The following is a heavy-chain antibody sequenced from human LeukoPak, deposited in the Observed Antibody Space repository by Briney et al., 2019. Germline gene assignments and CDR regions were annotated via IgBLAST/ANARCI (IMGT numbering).Heavy chain of an antibody. CDR2: FDPEDGET. J-gene: IGHJ4*02. V-gene: IGHV1-24*01. D-gene: IGHD3-10*01. CDR1: GYTLTELS. Sequence: GASVKVSCKVSGYTLTELSMHWVRQAPGKGLEWMGGFDPEDGETIYAQKFQGRVTMTEDTSTDTAYMELSSLRSEDTAVYYCATPVRGVIITDYYFDYWGQGTLVTVSS. CDR3: ATPVRGVIITDYYFDY.